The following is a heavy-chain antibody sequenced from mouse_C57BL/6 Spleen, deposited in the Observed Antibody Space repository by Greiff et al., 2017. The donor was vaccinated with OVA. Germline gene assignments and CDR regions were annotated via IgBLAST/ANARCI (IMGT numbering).Heavy chain of an antibody. V-gene: IGHV5-17*01. Sequence: EVNLVESGGGLVKPGGSLKLSCAASGFTFSDYGMHWVRQAPEKGLEWVAYISSGSSTIYYADTVKGRFTISRDNAKNTLFLQMTRLRYEDTAMYYCAKARLRSFYAMDYWGQGTSVTVSS. J-gene: IGHJ4*01. CDR3: AKARLRSFYAMDY. CDR2: ISSGSSTI. D-gene: IGHD1-1*01. CDR1: GFTFSDYG.